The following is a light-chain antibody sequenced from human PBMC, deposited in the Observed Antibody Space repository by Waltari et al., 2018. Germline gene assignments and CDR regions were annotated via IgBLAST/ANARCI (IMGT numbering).Light chain of an antibody. J-gene: IGLJ2*01. CDR2: EST. Sequence: QSALTPPASVSGSPGQSITLSCTGTRSDVGTYNLVPWYQLHPGKAPKLIIYESTKRPSGVSSRFSGSKSGNTASLTISGLQAEDEADYYCCSFAGSSPHVVFGGGTKLTVL. CDR3: CSFAGSSPHVV. V-gene: IGLV2-23*01. CDR1: RSDVGTYNL.